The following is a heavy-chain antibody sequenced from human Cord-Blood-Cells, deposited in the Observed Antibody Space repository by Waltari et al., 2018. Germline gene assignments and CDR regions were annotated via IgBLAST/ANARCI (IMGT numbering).Heavy chain of an antibody. CDR3: AKEPTGYSSSWSFDY. J-gene: IGHJ4*02. CDR2: ISYDGSNK. CDR1: GFTFSSYG. D-gene: IGHD6-13*01. Sequence: QVQLVESGGGVVQPGRSLRLSCAASGFTFSSYGMPWVRRAPGKGLEWVAVISYDGSNKYYADSVKGRFTISRDNSKNTLYLQMNSLRAEDTAVYYCAKEPTGYSSSWSFDYWGQGTLVTVSS. V-gene: IGHV3-30*18.